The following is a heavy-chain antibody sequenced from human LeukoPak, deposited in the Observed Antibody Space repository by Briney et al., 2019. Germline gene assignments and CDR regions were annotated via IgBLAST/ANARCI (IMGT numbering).Heavy chain of an antibody. Sequence: SETLSLTCAVYGGSFSGYYWSWIRQPPGKGLEWIGEINHSGSTNYNPSLKSRVTISVDTSKNQFSLKLSSVTAADTAVYYCARGRYSSSWSDYWGRGTLVTVSS. CDR3: ARGRYSSSWSDY. CDR1: GGSFSGYY. V-gene: IGHV4-34*01. D-gene: IGHD6-13*01. J-gene: IGHJ4*02. CDR2: INHSGST.